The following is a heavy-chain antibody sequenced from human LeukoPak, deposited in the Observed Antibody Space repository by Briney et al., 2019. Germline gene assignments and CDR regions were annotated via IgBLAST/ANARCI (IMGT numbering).Heavy chain of an antibody. CDR3: ARDPRYILPNWFDP. V-gene: IGHV3-21*01. D-gene: IGHD3-9*01. Sequence: GGSLRFSCAASGFTFSSYSMNWVRQAPGKGLEWVSSISSSSSYIYYADSVKGRFTISRDNAKNSLYLQMNSLRAEDTAVYYCARDPRYILPNWFDPWGQGTLVTVSS. J-gene: IGHJ5*02. CDR2: ISSSSSYI. CDR1: GFTFSSYS.